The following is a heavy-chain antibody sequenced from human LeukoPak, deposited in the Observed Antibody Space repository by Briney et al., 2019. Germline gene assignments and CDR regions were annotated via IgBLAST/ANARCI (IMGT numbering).Heavy chain of an antibody. V-gene: IGHV4-4*07. J-gene: IGHJ5*02. D-gene: IGHD6-19*01. CDR3: ARGHSSGWSNWFDP. CDR2: IYTSGST. CDR1: GGSISSYY. Sequence: SETLSLTCTVSGGSISSYYWSWIRQPAGKGLEWIGRIYTSGSTNYNPSLKSRVTMSVDTSKNQFSLKLSSVTAADTAVYYCARGHSSGWSNWFDPWGQGTLVTVSS.